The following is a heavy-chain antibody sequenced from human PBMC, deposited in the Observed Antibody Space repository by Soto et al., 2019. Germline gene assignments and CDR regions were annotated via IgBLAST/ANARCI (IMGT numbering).Heavy chain of an antibody. CDR3: ARLYCSGGSCYEAFDI. CDR1: GFTFSSYS. D-gene: IGHD2-15*01. J-gene: IGHJ3*02. Sequence: GESLKISCAASGFTFSSYSMNWVRQAPGKGLEWVSSISSSSSYIYYADSVKGRFTISRDNAKNSLYLQMNSLRAEDTAVYYCARLYCSGGSCYEAFDIWGQGTMVTVSS. V-gene: IGHV3-21*01. CDR2: ISSSSSYI.